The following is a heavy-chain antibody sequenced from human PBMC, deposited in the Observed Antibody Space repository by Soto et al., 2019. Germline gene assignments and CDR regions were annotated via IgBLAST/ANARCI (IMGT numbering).Heavy chain of an antibody. CDR3: ARDKGAYCGGDCYSTWFDP. CDR2: ISAYNGDT. V-gene: IGHV1-18*01. D-gene: IGHD2-21*02. CDR1: GYTFTSCG. J-gene: IGHJ5*02. Sequence: GASVKVSCKASGYTFTSCGISWVRQAPGQGLEWMGWISAYNGDTNYAQKLQGRVTMTTDTSTSTAYMELRSLRSDDTAVYYCARDKGAYCGGDCYSTWFDPWGQGTLVTVSS.